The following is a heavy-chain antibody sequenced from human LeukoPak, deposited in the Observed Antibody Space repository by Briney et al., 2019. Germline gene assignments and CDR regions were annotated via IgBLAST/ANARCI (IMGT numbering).Heavy chain of an antibody. D-gene: IGHD6-19*01. Sequence: PGGSLRLSCAASGFTFSSYAMSWVRQPPGKGLEWIGTIYYTGDTFYNPSLKTRVTISVDTSKKWFSLRLTSVTAADTAVYYCARQRRDTSSGWPGTSEKYFDYWGRGTLVTVSS. J-gene: IGHJ4*02. V-gene: IGHV4-39*01. CDR1: GFTFSSYA. CDR2: IYYTGDT. CDR3: ARQRRDTSSGWPGTSEKYFDY.